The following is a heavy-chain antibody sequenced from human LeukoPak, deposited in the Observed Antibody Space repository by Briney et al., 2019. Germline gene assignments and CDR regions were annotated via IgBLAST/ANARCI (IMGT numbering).Heavy chain of an antibody. V-gene: IGHV1-69*05. J-gene: IGHJ5*02. Sequence: ASVKVSCKASGGTFSSYAISWVRQAPGQGLEWMGGIIPIFGTANYAQKFQGRVTITTDESTSTAYMELSSLRSEDTAVYYCARDRDGSSCNWFDPWGQGTLVTVSS. D-gene: IGHD1-26*01. CDR2: IIPIFGTA. CDR1: GGTFSSYA. CDR3: ARDRDGSSCNWFDP.